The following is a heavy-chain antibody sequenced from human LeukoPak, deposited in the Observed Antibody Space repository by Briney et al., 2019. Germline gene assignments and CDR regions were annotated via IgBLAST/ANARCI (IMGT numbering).Heavy chain of an antibody. CDR3: ARQTWLQFSFWVDP. Sequence: ASVKDSCKPSVGTFSSYAISGVRPAPGQRREWMGGIFPIFVTANNTQKLQSAVTLTAGESPRTAYIEKSTPRSEHTAVCYCARQTWLQFSFWVDPWGQGTLVTVSS. V-gene: IGHV1-69*13. CDR1: VGTFSSYA. J-gene: IGHJ5*02. CDR2: IFPIFVTA. D-gene: IGHD5-24*01.